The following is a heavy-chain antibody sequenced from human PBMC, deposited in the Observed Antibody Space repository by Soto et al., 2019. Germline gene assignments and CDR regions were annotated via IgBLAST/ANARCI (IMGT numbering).Heavy chain of an antibody. CDR1: GYTFTGYY. Sequence: ASVKVSCKASGYTFTGYYMHWVRQAPGQGLEWMGWINPNSGGTNYAQKFQGRVTMTRDTSISTAYLELRRLRSDDTAVYYSARGYFDWFPTSHYFDYWGQGTLVTVSS. V-gene: IGHV1-2*02. D-gene: IGHD3-9*01. CDR3: ARGYFDWFPTSHYFDY. J-gene: IGHJ4*02. CDR2: INPNSGGT.